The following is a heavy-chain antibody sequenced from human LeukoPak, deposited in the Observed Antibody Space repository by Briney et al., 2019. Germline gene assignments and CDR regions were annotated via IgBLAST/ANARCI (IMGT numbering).Heavy chain of an antibody. CDR1: ACSFANYW. CDR2: IYPADSDT. V-gene: IGHV5-51*01. D-gene: IGHD5-24*01. J-gene: IGHJ4*02. CDR3: ARRKGDGYNSPFDF. Sequence: GESLKISCKGSACSFANYWIGWLRQMPGKSLEWMGIIYPADSDTRYSPSFQGQVTISADKSITTAYLQWGSLKASDTAMYYCARRKGDGYNSPFDFWGQGTLVTVSS.